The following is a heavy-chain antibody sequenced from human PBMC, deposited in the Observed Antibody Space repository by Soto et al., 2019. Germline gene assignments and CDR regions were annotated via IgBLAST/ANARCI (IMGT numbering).Heavy chain of an antibody. CDR3: ARIGRTNYDILTGYSHYYAMDV. CDR1: GGSISSYY. D-gene: IGHD3-9*01. CDR2: IYYSGST. J-gene: IGHJ6*01. Sequence: SETLSLTCTVSGGSISSYYWSWIRQPPGKGLEWIGYIYYSGSTNYNPSLKSRVTISVDTSKNQFSLKLSSVTAADTAVYYCARIGRTNYDILTGYSHYYAMDVWGQGTTVT. V-gene: IGHV4-59*08.